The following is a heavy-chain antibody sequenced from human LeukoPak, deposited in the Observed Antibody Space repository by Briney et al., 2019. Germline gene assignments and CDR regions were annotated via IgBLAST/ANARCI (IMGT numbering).Heavy chain of an antibody. CDR2: INPSGGST. CDR1: GYTFTSYY. Sequence: ASVKVSCKASGYTFTSYYMHWVRQAPGQGLEWMGIINPSGGSTSYAKKFQGRVTMTRDTSTSTVYMELSSLRSEDTAVHYCARGDPAPPYYYYYYGMDVWGQGTTVTVSS. J-gene: IGHJ6*02. V-gene: IGHV1-46*01. CDR3: ARGDPAPPYYYYYYGMDV.